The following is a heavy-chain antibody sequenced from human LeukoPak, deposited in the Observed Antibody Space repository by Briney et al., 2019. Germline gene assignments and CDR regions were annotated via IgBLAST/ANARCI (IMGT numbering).Heavy chain of an antibody. J-gene: IGHJ4*02. CDR2: IYHSGYT. CDR1: GYSISTDCY. Sequence: SETLSLTCTVSGYSISTDCYWGWIRQPPGQGLEWIGSIYHSGYTYYYPSLKSRVTISVDRSKNQFSLKLTSVTAADTAVYYCARYSGIYGHDNWGQGTLVTVSS. V-gene: IGHV4-38-2*02. CDR3: ARYSGIYGHDN. D-gene: IGHD3-10*01.